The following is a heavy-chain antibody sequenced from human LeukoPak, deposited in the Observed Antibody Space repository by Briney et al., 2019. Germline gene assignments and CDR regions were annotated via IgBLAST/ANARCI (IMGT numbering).Heavy chain of an antibody. Sequence: GGSLRLSGSASGFTFSNYRMHWVRQAPGKGLEYVSSISTDGGSTYYADSVKGRFTISRDNSKNTLNLQMSSLRGEDTAVYYCVKRGRQGDYAYDYWGQGTVVTVSS. V-gene: IGHV3-64D*06. CDR2: ISTDGGST. D-gene: IGHD4-17*01. CDR1: GFTFSNYR. J-gene: IGHJ4*02. CDR3: VKRGRQGDYAYDY.